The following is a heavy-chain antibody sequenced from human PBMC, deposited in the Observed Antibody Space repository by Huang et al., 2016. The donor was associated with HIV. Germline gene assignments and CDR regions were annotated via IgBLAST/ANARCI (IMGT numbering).Heavy chain of an antibody. CDR2: VKDGGDS. J-gene: IGHJ5*02. Sequence: QVQLQQWGAGLLKPSETLALTCAVYGESLGTYYWAWIRRPPGKGLQWIGEVKDGGDSNYTPALEIRVTISVDTSRNQVSLTLTSMTAADTATYYCARRFRVAATRKWFDPWGQGTLVIVSS. V-gene: IGHV4-34*01. CDR1: GESLGTYY. D-gene: IGHD3-10*01. CDR3: ARRFRVAATRKWFDP.